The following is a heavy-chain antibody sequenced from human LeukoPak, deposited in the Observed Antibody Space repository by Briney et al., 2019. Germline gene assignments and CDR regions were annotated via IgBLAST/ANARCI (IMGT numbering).Heavy chain of an antibody. CDR3: ARDAGGCSSTSCYADWFDP. Sequence: GRSLRLSCAASGFTFSSYAMHWVRQAPGKGLEWVAVMSYDGSNKYYADSVKGRFTISRDNSKNTLYLQMNSLRAEDTAVYYCARDAGGCSSTSCYADWFDPWGQGTLVTVSS. V-gene: IGHV3-30*04. J-gene: IGHJ5*02. D-gene: IGHD2-2*01. CDR1: GFTFSSYA. CDR2: MSYDGSNK.